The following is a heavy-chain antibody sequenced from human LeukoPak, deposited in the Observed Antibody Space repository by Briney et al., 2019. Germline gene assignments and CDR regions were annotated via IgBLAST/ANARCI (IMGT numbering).Heavy chain of an antibody. J-gene: IGHJ6*03. CDR1: GGSISSGSYY. CDR2: IYTSGST. V-gene: IGHV4-61*02. CDR3: ARDATKDYYYYYMDV. Sequence: TLSLTCTVSGGSISSGSYYWSWIRQPAGKGLEWIGRIYTSGSTNYNPSLKSRVTISVDTSKNQFSLKLSSVTAADTAVYYCARDATKDYYYYYMDVWGKGTTVTVSS.